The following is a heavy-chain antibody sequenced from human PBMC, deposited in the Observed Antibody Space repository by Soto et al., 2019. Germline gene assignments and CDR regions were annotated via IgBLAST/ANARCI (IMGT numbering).Heavy chain of an antibody. V-gene: IGHV1-18*01. CDR3: ARDLGYCSGGSCYSDRGWFDP. CDR2: YGNT. D-gene: IGHD2-15*01. Sequence: YGNTNYAQKLQGRVTMTTDTSTSTAYMELRSLRSDDTAVYYCARDLGYCSGGSCYSDRGWFDPWGQGTLVTVSS. J-gene: IGHJ5*02.